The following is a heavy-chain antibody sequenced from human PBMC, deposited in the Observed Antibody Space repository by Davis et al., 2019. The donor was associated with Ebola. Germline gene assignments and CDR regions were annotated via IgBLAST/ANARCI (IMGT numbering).Heavy chain of an antibody. CDR1: GWSSSGYY. J-gene: IGHJ5*02. Sequence: SQTLSPTCAVYGWSSSGYYWSWIRQPPGKGLEWLGEINHSGTTNYNPSLKSRVPISVDTSKNQFSLQLNSVTPEDTAVYYCTRARGYGQNWFDPWGQGTLVTVSS. V-gene: IGHV4-34*01. CDR2: INHSGTT. D-gene: IGHD5-18*01. CDR3: TRARGYGQNWFDP.